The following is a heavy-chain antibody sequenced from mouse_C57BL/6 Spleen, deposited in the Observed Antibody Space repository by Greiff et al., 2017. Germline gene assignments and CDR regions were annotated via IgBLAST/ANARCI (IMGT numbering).Heavy chain of an antibody. Sequence: QVQLQQPGAELVRPGSSVKLSCKASGYTFTRYWMHWVKQRHIQGLEWIGNIDPSDSATHYNQKFKDKATLTVDKSSSTAYMQLSSLTSADSAVYYCARFITTVTWGYFDVWGTGTTVTVSS. CDR3: ARFITTVTWGYFDV. CDR2: IDPSDSAT. V-gene: IGHV1-52*01. D-gene: IGHD1-1*01. J-gene: IGHJ1*03. CDR1: GYTFTRYW.